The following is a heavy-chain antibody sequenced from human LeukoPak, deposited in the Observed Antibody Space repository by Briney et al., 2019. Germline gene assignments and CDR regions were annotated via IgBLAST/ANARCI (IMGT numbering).Heavy chain of an antibody. Sequence: PGGSLRLSCAASGFTFDDYGLSRVRQAPGKGLEWVSGMNWDGVSTGYADSVKGRFTISRDNAKNSLYLQMSSLRAEDTALYYCARDRGWFGPHWFDPWGQGTLVTVSS. CDR3: ARDRGWFGPHWFDP. CDR2: MNWDGVST. D-gene: IGHD3-10*01. V-gene: IGHV3-20*04. CDR1: GFTFDDYG. J-gene: IGHJ5*02.